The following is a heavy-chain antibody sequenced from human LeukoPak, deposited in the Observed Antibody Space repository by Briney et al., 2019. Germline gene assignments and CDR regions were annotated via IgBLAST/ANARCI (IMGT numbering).Heavy chain of an antibody. D-gene: IGHD2-2*01. CDR3: ARGRPSPRGRHCSSTSCSQKAAARPFDY. V-gene: IGHV4-39*01. J-gene: IGHJ4*02. Sequence: SETLSLTCTVSGGSISSSSYYWGWIRQPPGKGLEWIGSIYYRGSTYYNPSLKSRVTISVDTSKNQFSLKLSSVTAADTAVYYCARGRPSPRGRHCSSTSCSQKAAARPFDYWGQGTLVTVSS. CDR2: IYYRGST. CDR1: GGSISSSSYY.